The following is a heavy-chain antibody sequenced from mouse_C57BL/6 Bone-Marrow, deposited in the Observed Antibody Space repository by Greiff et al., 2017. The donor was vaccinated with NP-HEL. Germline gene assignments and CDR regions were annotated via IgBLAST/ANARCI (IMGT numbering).Heavy chain of an antibody. CDR1: GFSFNTYA. D-gene: IGHD1-1*01. CDR2: IRSKSNNYAT. J-gene: IGHJ4*01. CDR3: VRDPYYYGSSSYAMDY. Sequence: EVKLVESGGGLVQPKGSLKLSCAASGFSFNTYAMNWVRQAPGKGLEWVARIRSKSNNYATYYADSVKDRFTISRDDSESMLYLQMNNLKTEDTAMYYCVRDPYYYGSSSYAMDYWGQGTSVTVSS. V-gene: IGHV10-1*01.